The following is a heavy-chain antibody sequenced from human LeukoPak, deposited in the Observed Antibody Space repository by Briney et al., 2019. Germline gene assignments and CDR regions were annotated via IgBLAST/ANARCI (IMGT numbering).Heavy chain of an antibody. V-gene: IGHV3-73*01. CDR2: IRSKANSYAT. CDR3: TYSSSWYDY. J-gene: IGHJ4*02. D-gene: IGHD6-13*01. Sequence: GGSLRLSCVVSGFTVSSNYMTWVRQASGKGLEWVGRIRSKANSYATAYAASVKGRFTISRDDSKNTAYLQMNSLKTEDTAVYYCTYSSSWYDYWGQGTLVTVSS. CDR1: GFTVSSNY.